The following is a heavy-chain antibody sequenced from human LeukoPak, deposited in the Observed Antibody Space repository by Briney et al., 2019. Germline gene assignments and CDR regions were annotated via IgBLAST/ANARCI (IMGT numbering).Heavy chain of an antibody. Sequence: GASVKVSCKASGYTFTGYYMHWVRQAPGQGLEWMGWINPNSGGTNYAQKFQGRVTMTRDTSISTAYMELSRLRSDDTAVYYCARETVEGIAAETDYWGQGTLVTVSS. CDR3: ARETVEGIAAETDY. D-gene: IGHD6-13*01. J-gene: IGHJ4*02. V-gene: IGHV1-2*02. CDR2: INPNSGGT. CDR1: GYTFTGYY.